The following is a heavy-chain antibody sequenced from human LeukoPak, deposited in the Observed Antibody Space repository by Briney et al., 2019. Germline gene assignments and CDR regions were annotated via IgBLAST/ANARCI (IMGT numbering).Heavy chain of an antibody. CDR3: TSWSRIDF. CDR2: INQDGSEK. J-gene: IGHJ4*02. Sequence: GGSLRLSCAASGFTFSSYSMNWVRQAPGKGLEWVASINQDGSEKYSVDSVKGRFAISRDNAKNSLFLQMSSLRNEDTAVYYCTSWSRIDFWGQGTLVTVSS. V-gene: IGHV3-7*03. CDR1: GFTFSSYS.